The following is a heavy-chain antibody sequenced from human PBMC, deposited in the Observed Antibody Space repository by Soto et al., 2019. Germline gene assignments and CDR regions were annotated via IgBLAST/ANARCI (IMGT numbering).Heavy chain of an antibody. CDR2: ISGSGGST. CDR3: AKAQYYYDGSGYFYY. CDR1: GFTFSSYA. J-gene: IGHJ4*02. Sequence: GGSLRLSCAASGFTFSSYAMSWVRQAPGKGLEWVSAISGSGGSTYYADSVKGRFTISRDNSKNTLYLQMNSLRAEDAAVYYCAKAQYYYDGSGYFYYWGQGTLVTVSS. V-gene: IGHV3-23*01. D-gene: IGHD3-22*01.